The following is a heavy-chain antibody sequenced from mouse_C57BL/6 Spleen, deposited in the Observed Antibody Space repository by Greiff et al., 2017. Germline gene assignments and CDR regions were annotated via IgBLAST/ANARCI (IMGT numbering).Heavy chain of an antibody. CDR2: ISDGGSYT. CDR3: SRGGGHFYAMDY. V-gene: IGHV5-4*01. Sequence: EVQLVESGGGLVKPGGSLKLSCAASGFTFSSYAMSWVRQTPEKRLAWVATISDGGSYTYYPDNVKGRFTISRDKSKNNRYLQMSHLKSEDTAMYYCSRGGGHFYAMDYWGQGTSVTVSS. J-gene: IGHJ4*01. CDR1: GFTFSSYA.